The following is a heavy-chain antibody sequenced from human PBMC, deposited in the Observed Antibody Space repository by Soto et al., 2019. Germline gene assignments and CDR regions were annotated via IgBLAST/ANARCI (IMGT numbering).Heavy chain of an antibody. CDR3: AKEGISGIIDY. D-gene: IGHD3-10*01. CDR1: GFTFSSYG. Sequence: GGSLRLSCAASGFTFSSYGIHWVRQAPGKGLEWVAVISYDGSTKYYADSVKGRFTISRDNSKNTLYLQMNSLRAEDTSVYYCAKEGISGIIDYWGQGTLVTVSS. CDR2: ISYDGSTK. J-gene: IGHJ4*02. V-gene: IGHV3-30*18.